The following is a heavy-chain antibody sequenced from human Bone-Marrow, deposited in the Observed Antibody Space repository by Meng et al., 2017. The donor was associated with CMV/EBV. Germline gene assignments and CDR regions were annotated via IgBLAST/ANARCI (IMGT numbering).Heavy chain of an antibody. CDR3: VAPYCSRVDCYAADY. CDR1: GFTFSDSA. CDR2: IGSRRSKHAT. J-gene: IGHJ4*02. Sequence: GESLKISCAAFGFTFSDSAMHWVRQASGRGLEWLGRIGSRRSKHATLYGASTKGRFTISRDESKNMAFLQMNTVTTEDTAIYYCVAPYCSRVDCYAADYWGQGTLVTFSS. V-gene: IGHV3-73*01. D-gene: IGHD2-2*01.